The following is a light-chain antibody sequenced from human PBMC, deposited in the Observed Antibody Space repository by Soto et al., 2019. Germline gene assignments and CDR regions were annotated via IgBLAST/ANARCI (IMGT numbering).Light chain of an antibody. CDR3: QQYTGWPPIT. J-gene: IGKJ3*01. V-gene: IGKV3-15*01. CDR1: QSVSSD. Sequence: EVVMTQSPATLSLSPGERATLSCRASQSVSSDLAWYQQKPGQAPRLLIYGASTRATDIPARFSGGGSGTEFTLTISNLQSEDFGIYSCQQYTGWPPITFGPGNKVDIK. CDR2: GAS.